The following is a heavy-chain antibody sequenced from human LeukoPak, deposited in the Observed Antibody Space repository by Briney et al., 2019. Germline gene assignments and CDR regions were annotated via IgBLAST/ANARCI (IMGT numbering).Heavy chain of an antibody. CDR3: AKVEYTEEDGYSSSSHFDY. V-gene: IGHV3-23*01. Sequence: PGGSLRLSCAASGFTFSSYAMSWVRQAPGKGLEWVSAISGSGGSTYYADSVKGRFTISGDNSKNTLYLQMNSLRAEDTAVYYCAKVEYTEEDGYSSSSHFDYWGQGTLVTVSS. CDR1: GFTFSSYA. J-gene: IGHJ4*02. D-gene: IGHD6-6*01. CDR2: ISGSGGST.